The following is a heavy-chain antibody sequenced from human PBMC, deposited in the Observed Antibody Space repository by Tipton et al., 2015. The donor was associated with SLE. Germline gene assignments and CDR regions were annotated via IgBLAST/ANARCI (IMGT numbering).Heavy chain of an antibody. J-gene: IGHJ5*02. CDR1: GYTFSKFG. CDR2: ISTYNGDT. CDR3: ARSTDQNWFDP. D-gene: IGHD2-2*01. V-gene: IGHV1-18*01. Sequence: QLVQSGAEVQKPGASVKVSCKASGYTFSKFGISWVRQAPGQGLEWVGCISTYNGDTRYSQKFQGKVTMTTDTSTTTVYLELRNLTSDDAAVYYCARSTDQNWFDPWGQGTLVTVSS.